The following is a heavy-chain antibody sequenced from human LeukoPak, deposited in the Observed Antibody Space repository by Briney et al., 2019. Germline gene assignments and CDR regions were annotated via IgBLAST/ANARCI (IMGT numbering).Heavy chain of an antibody. V-gene: IGHV4-4*02. Sequence: RAGGSLRLSCAASGFTFSSSWMSWVRQAPGKGLEWIGEIYHSGSTNYNPSLKSRVTISVDKSKNQFSLKLSSVTAADTAAYYCARNAGLITFGGVISWGQGTLVTVSS. CDR1: GFTFSSSW. CDR3: ARNAGLITFGGVIS. J-gene: IGHJ5*02. CDR2: IYHSGST. D-gene: IGHD3-16*01.